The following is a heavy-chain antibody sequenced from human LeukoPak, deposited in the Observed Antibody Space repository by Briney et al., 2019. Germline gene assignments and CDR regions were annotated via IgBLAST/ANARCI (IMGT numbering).Heavy chain of an antibody. CDR1: GFTFSSYA. D-gene: IGHD2-2*01. V-gene: IGHV3-23*01. CDR3: AKRMGYCSSTSCYIDY. Sequence: SGGSLRLSCAASGFTFSSYAMSWVRQAPGKGLEWVSAISGSGGSTYYADSVKGRFTISRDNSKNTLYLQMNSLRAEDTAVYYCAKRMGYCSSTSCYIDYWGQGTLVTVSS. CDR2: ISGSGGST. J-gene: IGHJ4*02.